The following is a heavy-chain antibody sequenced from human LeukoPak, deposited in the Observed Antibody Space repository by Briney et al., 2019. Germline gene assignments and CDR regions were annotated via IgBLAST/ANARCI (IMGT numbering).Heavy chain of an antibody. D-gene: IGHD3-3*01. Sequence: GGSLRLSCAASGFTFSRYAMSWDRQAPGKGLEWVSGSGSGGSTHYADSVKGRFTISRDNSKNTLYLQMNSLRAEDTAVYYCAKDFWSGYYPNYWGQGTLVTVSS. CDR1: GFTFSRYA. V-gene: IGHV3-23*01. J-gene: IGHJ4*02. CDR3: AKDFWSGYYPNY. CDR2: SGSGGST.